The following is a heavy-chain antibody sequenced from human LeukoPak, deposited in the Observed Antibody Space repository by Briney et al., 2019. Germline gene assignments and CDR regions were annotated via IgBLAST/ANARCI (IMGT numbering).Heavy chain of an antibody. D-gene: IGHD2-15*01. CDR1: GGSISTFH. V-gene: IGHV4-59*08. CDR3: ARHVHCSGGSCYRYGMDG. CDR2: NHNTGRS. Sequence: SETLSLTCTVSGGSISTFHWSWIRQPPGRGLEWIGFNHNTGRSNCNPSLNSRVTISVDTSKNQFFLKLSSVTAADTAVYYCARHVHCSGGSCYRYGMDGWRQGTTVTVS. J-gene: IGHJ6*02.